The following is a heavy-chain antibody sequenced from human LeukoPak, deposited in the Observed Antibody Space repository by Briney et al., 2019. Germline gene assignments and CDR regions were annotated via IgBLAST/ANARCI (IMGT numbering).Heavy chain of an antibody. D-gene: IGHD2-15*01. CDR2: INPNDGST. Sequence: ASVKVPCKASGYTFTSYYMNWVRQAPGQGLEWMGIINPNDGSTSYAQKFQGRATMTRDTSTSTVYMVLSSLRSEDTAVYYCAKDRGGSHYYFDYWGQGTLVTVSS. V-gene: IGHV1-46*01. CDR1: GYTFTSYY. CDR3: AKDRGGSHYYFDY. J-gene: IGHJ4*02.